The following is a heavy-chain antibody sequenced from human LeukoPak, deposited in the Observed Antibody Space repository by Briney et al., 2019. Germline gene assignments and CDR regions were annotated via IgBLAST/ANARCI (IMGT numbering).Heavy chain of an antibody. CDR1: GITFSRSW. CDR3: ARDRGGRSGLDD. J-gene: IGHJ4*02. CDR2: IKEDGGEI. Sequence: PGGSLRLSCAASGITFSRSWMSWVRQAPGKGPEWVAFIKEDGGEIFYVDSVKGRFTISRDNAENFLYLQMNSLRAEDTAVYYCARDRGGRSGLDDWGQGTLVIVPS. D-gene: IGHD2-15*01. V-gene: IGHV3-7*04.